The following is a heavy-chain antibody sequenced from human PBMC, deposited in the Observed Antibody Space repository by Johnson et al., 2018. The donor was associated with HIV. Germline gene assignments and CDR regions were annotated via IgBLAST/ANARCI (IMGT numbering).Heavy chain of an antibody. CDR3: ARDRGGITGTQSAFDI. CDR2: ITWNGGNT. Sequence: VQLVESGGGLVQPGRSMRLSCTASGFTVSSNYMSWVRQAPAKGLEWVTGITWNGGNTDYADSVKGRFTISRDNSQKTLYLQMNSLRAEDTAVYYCARDRGGITGTQSAFDIWGQGTMVTVSS. CDR1: GFTVSSNY. D-gene: IGHD1-20*01. J-gene: IGHJ3*02. V-gene: IGHV3-66*01.